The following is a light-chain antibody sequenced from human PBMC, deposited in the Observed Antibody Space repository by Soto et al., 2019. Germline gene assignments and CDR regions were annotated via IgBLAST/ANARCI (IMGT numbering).Light chain of an antibody. CDR3: QQYDNLPFT. CDR1: QDISNY. Sequence: DIQMTQSPSSLSASVGDRVTITCQASQDISNYLNWYQQKPGKAPKLLIYDASNLETGVPSRFSGSGSGTDFTFTISSLQPEEIATYYFQQYDNLPFTFGPGTKVDIK. CDR2: DAS. V-gene: IGKV1-33*01. J-gene: IGKJ3*01.